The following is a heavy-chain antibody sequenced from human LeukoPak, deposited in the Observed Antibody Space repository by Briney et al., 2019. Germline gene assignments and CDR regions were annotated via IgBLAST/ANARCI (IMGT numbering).Heavy chain of an antibody. CDR2: TVSEIDGGTT. J-gene: IGHJ6*02. CDR3: TTDEDWNYARKDV. V-gene: IGHV3-15*04. CDR1: GFTFNYAW. Sequence: GGSLILSCAASGFTFNYAWMSWVRQVPGKGLEWVGQTVSEIDGGTTDYAAPAKGRFTISRDDSKSTLYLQMNSLKIEDTAVYYCTTDEDWNYARKDVWGQGATVIVSS. D-gene: IGHD1-7*01.